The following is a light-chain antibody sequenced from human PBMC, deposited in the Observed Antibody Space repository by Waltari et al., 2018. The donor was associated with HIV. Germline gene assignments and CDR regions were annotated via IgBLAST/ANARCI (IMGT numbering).Light chain of an antibody. CDR2: DVS. V-gene: IGLV2-14*01. CDR1: TSAVGGSDD. Sequence: QSALTQPASVSGSPGQSITISCTGTTSAVGGSDDVSWYQQHPGKAPKLMISDVSNRPSGVSNRFSGSKSGTTASLTISGRQAEDEADYYCSSYTKGTSLRVFGTGTTVTVL. J-gene: IGLJ1*01. CDR3: SSYTKGTSLRV.